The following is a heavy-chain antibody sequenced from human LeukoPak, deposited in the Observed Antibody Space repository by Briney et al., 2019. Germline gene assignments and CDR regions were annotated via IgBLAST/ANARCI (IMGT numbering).Heavy chain of an antibody. CDR3: AKAAVGATYYYYYYMDA. V-gene: IGHV3-30*04. CDR2: ISYDGSNK. J-gene: IGHJ6*03. Sequence: GGSLRLSCAASGFTFSSYAMHWVRQAPGKGLEWVAVISYDGSNKYYADSVKGRFTISRDNSKNTLYLQMNSLRAKDTAVYYCAKAAVGATYYYYYYMDAWGKGTTVTISS. D-gene: IGHD1-26*01. CDR1: GFTFSSYA.